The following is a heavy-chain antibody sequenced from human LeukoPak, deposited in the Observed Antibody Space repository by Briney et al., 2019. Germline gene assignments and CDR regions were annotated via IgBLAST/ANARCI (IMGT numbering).Heavy chain of an antibody. D-gene: IGHD3-3*01. CDR3: AKVAYVFWSGYSTPYYFDY. CDR2: ISSDGSNK. Sequence: GGSLRLSCAASEFTFSSYSMYWVRQAPGKGLEWVAVISSDGSNKYYADSVKGRFTISRDNSKNTLYLQMNSLRTEGTAVYYCAKVAYVFWSGYSTPYYFDYWGQGTLVTVSS. J-gene: IGHJ4*02. CDR1: EFTFSSYS. V-gene: IGHV3-30-3*01.